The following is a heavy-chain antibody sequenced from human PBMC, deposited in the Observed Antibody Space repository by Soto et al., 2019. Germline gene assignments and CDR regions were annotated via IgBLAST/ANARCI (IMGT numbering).Heavy chain of an antibody. J-gene: IGHJ6*02. CDR1: GGFSSGDY. Sequence: QTLSPTCLVYGGFSSGDYWRWVSPPPGEGLEWIGEINHSGSTNYNPSLKSRVTISVDTSKNQFSLKLSSVTAADTAVYYCARDRSSSPYYYYGMDVWGQGTTVTVSS. CDR2: INHSGST. D-gene: IGHD6-6*01. CDR3: ARDRSSSPYYYYGMDV. V-gene: IGHV4-34*01.